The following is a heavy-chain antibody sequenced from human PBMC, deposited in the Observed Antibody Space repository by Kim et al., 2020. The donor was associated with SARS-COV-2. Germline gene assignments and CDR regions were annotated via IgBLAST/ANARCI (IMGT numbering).Heavy chain of an antibody. CDR3: ARDPWSQLWGLTYSYYAMDV. CDR1: GFTFSSCA. V-gene: IGHV3-30-3*01. Sequence: GGSLRLSCAASGFTFSSCAMHWVRQAPGKGLEWVAVISYDGSNKNYADSVKGRFTISRDNSKNTLYLQMNSLRAEDTALYYWARDPWSQLWGLTYSYYAMDVWGQGTTVTVSS. J-gene: IGHJ6*02. CDR2: ISYDGSNK. D-gene: IGHD5-18*01.